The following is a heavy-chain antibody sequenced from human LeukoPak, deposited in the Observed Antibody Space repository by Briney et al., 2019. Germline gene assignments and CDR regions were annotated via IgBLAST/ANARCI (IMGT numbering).Heavy chain of an antibody. V-gene: IGHV1-8*01. D-gene: IGHD2-2*01. CDR2: MNPNSGNT. Sequence: VASVKVSCKASGYTFTSYDINWVRQATGQGLEWMGWMNPNSGNTGYAQKFQGRVTMTRNTSISTAYMELSSLRSEDTAVYYCARAPDPLGYCSSTSCYEPGYWGQGTLVNVYS. CDR3: ARAPDPLGYCSSTSCYEPGY. CDR1: GYTFTSYD. J-gene: IGHJ4*02.